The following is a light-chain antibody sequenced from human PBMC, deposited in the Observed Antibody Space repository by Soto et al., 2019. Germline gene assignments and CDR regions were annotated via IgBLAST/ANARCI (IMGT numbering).Light chain of an antibody. CDR1: QSVGSN. CDR2: GAS. Sequence: EIVMTQSPATLSVSPGERASLSCRASQSVGSNLAWYQQTAGQAPRLLIYGASTRATGIPARFSGSGSATNFTLSISSLQSEDFEVYSCQQYTNGPYTFGQGTKLEIK. V-gene: IGKV3-15*01. CDR3: QQYTNGPYT. J-gene: IGKJ2*01.